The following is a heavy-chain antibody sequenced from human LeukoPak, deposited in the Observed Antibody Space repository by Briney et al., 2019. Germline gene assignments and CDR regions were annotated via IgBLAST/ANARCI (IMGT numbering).Heavy chain of an antibody. Sequence: PGRSLRLSCAASGFTFSSYGMHWVRQAPGKGLEWVAVISYDGSNKYYADSVKGRFTISRDNSKNTLYLQMNSLRAEDTAVYYCAILIDYYDSSGYYTWDYWGQGTLVTVSS. CDR3: AILIDYYDSSGYYTWDY. D-gene: IGHD3-22*01. CDR1: GFTFSSYG. V-gene: IGHV3-30*03. J-gene: IGHJ4*02. CDR2: ISYDGSNK.